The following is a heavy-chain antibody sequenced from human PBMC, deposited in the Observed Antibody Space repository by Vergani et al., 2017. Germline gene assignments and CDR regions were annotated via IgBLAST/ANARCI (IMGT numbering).Heavy chain of an antibody. D-gene: IGHD2-2*01. CDR3: ARQLVCHITRAFDV. Sequence: QLQLQESGPGLVKPSETLSLTCTVSGDSITSRNSHWGWIRQPPGKGLEWIGTFFYSGSTSYNPSLKSRVTISVDTSKNQFSLKLSSVTAADTAVYYCARQLVCHITRAFDVWGQGTMVTVSS. CDR1: GDSITSRNSH. V-gene: IGHV4-39*01. CDR2: FFYSGST. J-gene: IGHJ3*01.